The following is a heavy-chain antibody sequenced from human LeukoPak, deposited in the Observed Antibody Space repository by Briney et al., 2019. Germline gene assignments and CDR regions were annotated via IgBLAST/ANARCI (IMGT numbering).Heavy chain of an antibody. Sequence: PGGSLRLSCAASGFSFSDNYMSWIRQAPGKGLEWVSYISNSGSYTNHPDSVKGRFTISRDNAKNSLYLQMNSLRDEDTAVYYCARARGAGPGGHFDYWGQGTLVTVSS. V-gene: IGHV3-11*05. D-gene: IGHD6-19*01. CDR1: GFSFSDNY. J-gene: IGHJ4*02. CDR3: ARARGAGPGGHFDY. CDR2: ISNSGSYT.